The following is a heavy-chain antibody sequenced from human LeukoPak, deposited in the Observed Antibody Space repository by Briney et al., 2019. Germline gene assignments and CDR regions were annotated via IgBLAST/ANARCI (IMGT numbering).Heavy chain of an antibody. Sequence: GGTLTLSCAASGFTVNSYYMSWFRQAQGHGLKLVSNIKKDGSEKNFVDSVKGRFTISRDNAKNSLYLQMDGLRADDSAVYYCTTYRGLDFGGQGTLVTVSS. CDR2: IKKDGSEK. CDR1: GFTVNSYY. V-gene: IGHV3-7*01. CDR3: TTYRGLDF. D-gene: IGHD2-21*01. J-gene: IGHJ4*02.